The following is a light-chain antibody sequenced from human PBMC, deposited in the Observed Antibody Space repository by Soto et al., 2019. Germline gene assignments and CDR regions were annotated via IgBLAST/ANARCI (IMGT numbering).Light chain of an antibody. CDR3: QQANGFPVA. CDR2: SVS. V-gene: IGKV1-12*01. J-gene: IGKJ4*01. CDR1: QGVSGW. Sequence: DIQMTQSPSSVSASVGDRVTITCRASQGVSGWLAWYQQKPGKAPKLLIYSVSSLQSGVPARFSGSGSGTDFALTISSLQPDDFATYYCQQANGFPVAFGGGTRLEIK.